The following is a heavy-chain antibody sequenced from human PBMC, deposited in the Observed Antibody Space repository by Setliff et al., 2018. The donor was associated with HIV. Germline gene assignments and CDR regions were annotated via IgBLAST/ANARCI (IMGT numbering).Heavy chain of an antibody. D-gene: IGHD5-18*01. CDR2: IYYSGST. CDR3: ARDFVYGYDF. V-gene: IGHV4-59*11. J-gene: IGHJ4*02. CDR1: GDSISSHY. Sequence: PSETLSLTCTVSGDSISSHYWNWIRQPPGKALEWIGYIYYSGSTNYNPSFKSRVTISVDRSKRQFSLNLSSVTAADTAIYYCARDFVYGYDFWGQGTLVTVSS.